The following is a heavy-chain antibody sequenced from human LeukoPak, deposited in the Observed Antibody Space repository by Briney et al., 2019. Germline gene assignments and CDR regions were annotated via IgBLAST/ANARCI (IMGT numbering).Heavy chain of an antibody. CDR1: GGSISSYY. J-gene: IGHJ4*02. V-gene: IGHV4-4*07. CDR3: ARTSPRAATFDH. CDR2: IYTSGTT. D-gene: IGHD2-15*01. Sequence: PSETLSLTCAVSGGSISSYYWSWIRQPAGRGLEWIGRIYTSGTTNYNPSLKSRVTMSVDTSENQFSLNLNSVTAADTAVYYCARTSPRAATFDHWGQGTLVTVSS.